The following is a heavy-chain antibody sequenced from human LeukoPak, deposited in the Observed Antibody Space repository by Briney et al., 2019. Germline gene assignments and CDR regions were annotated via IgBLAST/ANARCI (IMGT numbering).Heavy chain of an antibody. CDR1: EFTFNRYW. Sequence: GGSLRLSCAASEFTFNRYWMHWVRQAPGKGLVWVSRINSDGRSTSYADSVKGRFTISRDNAKNSLYLQMNSLRAEDTALYYCAKGSGGGYSYGPPGGYWGQGTLVTVSS. V-gene: IGHV3-74*01. CDR3: AKGSGGGYSYGPPGGY. D-gene: IGHD5-18*01. J-gene: IGHJ4*02. CDR2: INSDGRST.